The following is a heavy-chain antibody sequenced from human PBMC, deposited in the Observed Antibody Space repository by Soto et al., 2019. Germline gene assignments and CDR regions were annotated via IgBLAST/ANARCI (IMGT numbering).Heavy chain of an antibody. CDR2: ISSSSSYI. CDR1: GFTFSSYS. D-gene: IGHD6-19*01. Sequence: EVQLVESGGGLVKPGGSLRLSCAASGFTFSSYSMNWVRQAPGKGLEWVSSISSSSSYIYYADSVKGRFTISRDNAKNSLYLQMNRRRAEDTAVYYCARDQVAGTRYFDLWCRGTLVTVSS. J-gene: IGHJ2*01. V-gene: IGHV3-21*01. CDR3: ARDQVAGTRYFDL.